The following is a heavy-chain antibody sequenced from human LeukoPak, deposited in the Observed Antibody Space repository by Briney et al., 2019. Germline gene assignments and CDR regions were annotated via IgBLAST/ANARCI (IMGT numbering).Heavy chain of an antibody. Sequence: PGGSLRLSCAASGFTFDDYAMHWVRQAPGKGLEWVSGISWNSGNIGYADSVKGRFTISRDNAKNSLYLQMNSLRAEDTALYYCAKLGFRIAAAGMIDYWGQGTLVTVSS. CDR2: ISWNSGNI. CDR1: GFTFDDYA. D-gene: IGHD6-13*01. J-gene: IGHJ4*02. CDR3: AKLGFRIAAAGMIDY. V-gene: IGHV3-9*01.